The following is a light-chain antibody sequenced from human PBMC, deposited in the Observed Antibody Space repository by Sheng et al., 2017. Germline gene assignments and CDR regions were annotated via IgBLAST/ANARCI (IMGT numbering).Light chain of an antibody. CDR3: NSRDWV. CDR1: SLRSYY. J-gene: IGLJ3*02. V-gene: IGLV3-19*01. Sequence: SSELTQDPAVSVALGQTVRITCQGDSLRSYYASWYQQKPGQAPVLVIYGKNNRPSGIPDRFSGSSSGNTASLTITGAQAEDEADYYCNSRDWVFGGGTKLTVL. CDR2: GKN.